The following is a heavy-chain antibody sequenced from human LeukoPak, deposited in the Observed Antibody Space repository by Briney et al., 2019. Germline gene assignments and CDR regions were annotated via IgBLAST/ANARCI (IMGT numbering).Heavy chain of an antibody. CDR3: ARHAPYSGSYFILPYYFDY. D-gene: IGHD1-26*01. V-gene: IGHV4-39*01. CDR2: IFYSGST. CDR1: GGSISTSSYY. Sequence: PSETLSLTCTVSGGSISTSSYYWGWVRQPPWKGLEWIGNIFYSGSTYYSPSLKSRVTISVDTSKNQFSLKLSSVTAADTAVYYCARHAPYSGSYFILPYYFDYWGQGTLVTVSS. J-gene: IGHJ4*02.